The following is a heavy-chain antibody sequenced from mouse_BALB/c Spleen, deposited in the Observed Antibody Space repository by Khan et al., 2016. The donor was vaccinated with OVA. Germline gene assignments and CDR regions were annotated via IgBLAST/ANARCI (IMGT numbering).Heavy chain of an antibody. V-gene: IGHV3-2*02. J-gene: IGHJ2*01. D-gene: IGHD1-1*02. CDR2: ISYSGNT. CDR3: ARSYGGDFDY. Sequence: VQLQQSGPGLVKPSQSLSLTCTVTGYSITSDYAWNWIRQFPGNKLEWMGYISYSGNTKYNPSLKSRISITRDTSKNQFFLQLNSVTTEDTATYYCARSYGGDFDYWGQGTTLTVSS. CDR1: GYSITSDYA.